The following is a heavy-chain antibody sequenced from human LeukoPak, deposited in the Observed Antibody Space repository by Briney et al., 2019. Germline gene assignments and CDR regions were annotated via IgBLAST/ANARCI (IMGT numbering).Heavy chain of an antibody. Sequence: GGSLRLSCGTSGFTFSSYGMNWVRQAPGKGLEWVSYISSTSRTIYDADSVKGRFTISRDNAKNSLYLQMNGLRDEDTAVYYCARDPLRWLQNNYYYYYMDVWGKGTTVTVSS. D-gene: IGHD5-24*01. V-gene: IGHV3-48*02. CDR3: ARDPLRWLQNNYYYYYMDV. J-gene: IGHJ6*03. CDR2: ISSTSRTI. CDR1: GFTFSSYG.